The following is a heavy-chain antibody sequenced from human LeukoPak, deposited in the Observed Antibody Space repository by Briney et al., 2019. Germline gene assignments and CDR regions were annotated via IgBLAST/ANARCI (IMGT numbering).Heavy chain of an antibody. D-gene: IGHD5-24*01. CDR3: ARHVDGYNLIGGPPVGMYNWFDP. CDR1: GGSFADYY. CDR2: IYYSGST. J-gene: IGHJ5*02. Sequence: SETLSLTCALYGGSFADYYWGWIRQPPGKGLEWIGSIYYSGSTYYNPSLKSRVTISVDTSKNQFSLKLSSVTAADTAVYYCARHVDGYNLIGGPPVGMYNWFDPWGQGTLVTVSS. V-gene: IGHV4-39*01.